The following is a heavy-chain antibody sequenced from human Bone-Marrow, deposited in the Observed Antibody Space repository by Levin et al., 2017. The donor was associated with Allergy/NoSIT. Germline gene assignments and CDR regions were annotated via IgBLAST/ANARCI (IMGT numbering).Heavy chain of an antibody. CDR3: ARGGGYLDY. D-gene: IGHD5-12*01. Sequence: SQTLSLTCTVSGGSISNFYWSWIRPPPGKGMERLGYIHYTGSTNYNPSLMSRVTISVDTSKNQVSLRLDSVTAADTAVYYCARGGGYLDYWGQGTLVTVSS. CDR1: GGSISNFY. V-gene: IGHV4-59*01. J-gene: IGHJ4*02. CDR2: IHYTGST.